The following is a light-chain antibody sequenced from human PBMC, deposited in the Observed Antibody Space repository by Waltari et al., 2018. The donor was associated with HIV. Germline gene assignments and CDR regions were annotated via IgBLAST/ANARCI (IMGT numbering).Light chain of an antibody. J-gene: IGKJ1*01. Sequence: EIVMTQSPLSLPVTPGEPASISCRSNQSLLHTNGHNYLDWYFQKPGQSPQVLIYMGSNRPSGVPERFSGTVSGTDFTLKIRTVEAEDVGIYYCMQALQTPRTFGQGTKVEVK. CDR2: MGS. V-gene: IGKV2-28*01. CDR3: MQALQTPRT. CDR1: QSLLHTNGHNY.